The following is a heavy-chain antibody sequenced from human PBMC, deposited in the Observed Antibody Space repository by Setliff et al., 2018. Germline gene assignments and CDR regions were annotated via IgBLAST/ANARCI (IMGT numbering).Heavy chain of an antibody. D-gene: IGHD2-2*01. J-gene: IGHJ4*02. CDR1: GYSFTSYD. Sequence: ASVKVSCKASGYSFTSYDINWVRLAAGQGLEWMGWVSPIDDGKPGYAQKFQGRVTITWVTSISTAYMELSSLTSDDTAVYYCSRLVRYCTTTSCQGASGAELWGQGTLVTVSS. CDR2: VSPIDDGKP. CDR3: SRLVRYCTTTSCQGASGAEL. V-gene: IGHV1-8*01.